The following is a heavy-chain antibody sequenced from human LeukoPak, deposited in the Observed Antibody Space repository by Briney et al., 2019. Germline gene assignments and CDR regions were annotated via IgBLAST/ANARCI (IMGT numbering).Heavy chain of an antibody. CDR3: ARSYCSSTSCSPLNYFDY. J-gene: IGHJ4*02. D-gene: IGHD2-2*01. CDR2: ISYDGSNK. CDR1: GFTFSSYA. Sequence: GGSLRLSCAASGFTFSSYAMHWVRQAPGKGLEWVAVISYDGSNKYYADSVKGRFTISRDNSKNTLYLQMGSLRAEDMAVYYCARSYCSSTSCSPLNYFDYWGQGTLVTVSS. V-gene: IGHV3-30*14.